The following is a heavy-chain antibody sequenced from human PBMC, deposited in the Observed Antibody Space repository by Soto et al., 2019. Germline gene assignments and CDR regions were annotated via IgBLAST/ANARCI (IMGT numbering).Heavy chain of an antibody. D-gene: IGHD6-13*01. J-gene: IGHJ6*02. CDR3: ARWSEISSSWYYYGMDV. V-gene: IGHV3-7*05. CDR1: GFTFSSYW. Sequence: EVQLVESGGGLVQPGGSLRLSCAASGFTFSSYWMSWVRQAPGKRLEWVANIKPDGSEKSYVDSVKGRFTISRDNAKKSLYLQMNSLRAEDTAVYDCARWSEISSSWYYYGMDVWGQGTTVTVSS. CDR2: IKPDGSEK.